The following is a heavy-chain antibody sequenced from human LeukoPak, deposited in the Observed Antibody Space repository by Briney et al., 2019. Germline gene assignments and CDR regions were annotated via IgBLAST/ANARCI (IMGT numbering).Heavy chain of an antibody. V-gene: IGHV3-48*01. J-gene: IGHJ6*03. D-gene: IGHD1-1*01. CDR1: GFTFVSYN. Sequence: GGSLRLSCAASGFTFVSYNMNWVRQAPGKGLEWVAYISSSSSLIYYAGSVKGRFTVSRDSAKGSLYLQMNSLRAEDTAVYYCARDGNRDGDMDVWGKGTTVTVSS. CDR2: ISSSSSLI. CDR3: ARDGNRDGDMDV.